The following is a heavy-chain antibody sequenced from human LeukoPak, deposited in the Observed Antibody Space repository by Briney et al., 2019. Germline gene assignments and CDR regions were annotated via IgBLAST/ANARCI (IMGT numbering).Heavy chain of an antibody. V-gene: IGHV3-48*01. CDR2: ISSSSSTI. CDR1: GFTFSTYW. J-gene: IGHJ5*02. CDR3: ARDNGGRFLEWLTGWFDP. Sequence: GGSLRLSCAASGFTFSTYWMHWVRQAPGKGLEWVSYISSSSSTIYYADSVKGRFTISRDNAKNSLYLQMNSLRAEDTAVYYCARDNGGRFLEWLTGWFDPWGQGTLVTVSS. D-gene: IGHD3-3*01.